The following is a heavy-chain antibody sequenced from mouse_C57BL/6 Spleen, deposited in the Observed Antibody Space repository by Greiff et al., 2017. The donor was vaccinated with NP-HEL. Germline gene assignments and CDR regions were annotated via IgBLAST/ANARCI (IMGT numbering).Heavy chain of an antibody. V-gene: IGHV7-3*01. Sequence: EVKVVESGGGLVQPGGSLSLSCAASGFTFTDYYMSWVRQPPGKALEWLGFIRNKANGYTTEYSASVKGRFTISRDNSQSILYLQMKALGAEDSATYYCARSNFDYWGQGTTLTVSS. CDR3: ARSNFDY. J-gene: IGHJ2*01. CDR1: GFTFTDYY. CDR2: IRNKANGYTT.